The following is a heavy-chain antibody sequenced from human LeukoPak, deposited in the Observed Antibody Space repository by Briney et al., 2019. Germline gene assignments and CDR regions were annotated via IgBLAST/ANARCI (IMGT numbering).Heavy chain of an antibody. CDR1: GGSFSGYY. D-gene: IGHD6-6*01. Sequence: SETLSLTCAVYGGSFSGYYWSWIRQPPGKWLEWIGEINHSGSTNYNQSFKSRVTISVDTSKNQFSLKLSSVTAADTAVYYCARIAARRRDAFDIWGQGTMVTVSS. CDR3: ARIAARRRDAFDI. CDR2: INHSGST. J-gene: IGHJ3*02. V-gene: IGHV4-34*01.